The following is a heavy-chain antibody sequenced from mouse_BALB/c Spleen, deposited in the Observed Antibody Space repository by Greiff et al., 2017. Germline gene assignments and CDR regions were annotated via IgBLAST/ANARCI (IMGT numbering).Heavy chain of an antibody. CDR3: TRGLYDGYYGY. CDR1: GYSFTSYW. V-gene: IGHV1-5*01. J-gene: IGHJ2*01. D-gene: IGHD2-3*01. Sequence: EVQLQESGTVLARPGASVKMSCKASGYSFTSYWMHWVKQRPGQGLEWIGAIYPGNSDTSYNQKFKGKAKLTAVTSASTAYMELSSLTNEDSAVYYCTRGLYDGYYGYWGQGTTLTVSS. CDR2: IYPGNSDT.